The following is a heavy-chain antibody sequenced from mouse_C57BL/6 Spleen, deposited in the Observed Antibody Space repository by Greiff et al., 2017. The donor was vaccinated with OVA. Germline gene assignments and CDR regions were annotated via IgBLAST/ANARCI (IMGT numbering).Heavy chain of an antibody. V-gene: IGHV6-3*01. CDR2: IRLKSDNYAT. D-gene: IGHD1-1*02. CDR3: TDGGYYFDY. Sequence: EVQRVESGGGLVQPGGSMKLSCVASGFTFSNYWMNWVRQSPEKGLEWVAQIRLKSDNYATNYAASVKGRVTISRDDSKSSVYLQMNNLRAEDTGIYYCTDGGYYFDYWGQGTTLTVSS. CDR1: GFTFSNYW. J-gene: IGHJ2*01.